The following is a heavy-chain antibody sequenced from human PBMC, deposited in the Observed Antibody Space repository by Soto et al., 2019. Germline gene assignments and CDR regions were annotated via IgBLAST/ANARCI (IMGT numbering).Heavy chain of an antibody. CDR2: ISGYNGKT. Sequence: QVQLVQSGAEVKKPGASVKVSCKASGYTFTSYYISWVRQAPGQGLEWMGWISGYNGKTKYAKKLKGRVTMTKDTSTSTAYMELRSLRSDDTAVYYCARDLPPVDYWGQGTLVTVSS. V-gene: IGHV1-18*01. CDR3: ARDLPPVDY. J-gene: IGHJ4*02. CDR1: GYTFTSYY.